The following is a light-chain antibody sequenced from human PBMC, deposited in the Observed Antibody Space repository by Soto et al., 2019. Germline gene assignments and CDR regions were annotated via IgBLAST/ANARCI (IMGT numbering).Light chain of an antibody. CDR3: TSYVGSNIWV. CDR1: SSDVGAYKY. J-gene: IGLJ3*02. Sequence: QSVLTQPPSASGSPGQSVTISCTGTSSDVGAYKYVSRYQQYPGKAPKLMIYEVSKRPSGVPDRFSGSKSGNTASLTVSGLQAEDEADYYCTSYVGSNIWVFGGGTKVTVL. CDR2: EVS. V-gene: IGLV2-8*01.